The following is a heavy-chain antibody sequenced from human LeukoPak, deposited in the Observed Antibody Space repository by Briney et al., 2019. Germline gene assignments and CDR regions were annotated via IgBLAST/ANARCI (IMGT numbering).Heavy chain of an antibody. V-gene: IGHV4-59*01. CDR2: INYSGST. CDR1: GGSISSYY. D-gene: IGHD3-22*01. Sequence: SETLSLTCTVSGGSISSYYWSWIRQPPGKGLEWIGYINYSGSTNYNPSLKSRVTISVDTSKNQFSLKLSSVTAADTAVYYCARDSIGYYDSSGYYYGAFDIWGQETVVSVSS. J-gene: IGHJ3*02. CDR3: ARDSIGYYDSSGYYYGAFDI.